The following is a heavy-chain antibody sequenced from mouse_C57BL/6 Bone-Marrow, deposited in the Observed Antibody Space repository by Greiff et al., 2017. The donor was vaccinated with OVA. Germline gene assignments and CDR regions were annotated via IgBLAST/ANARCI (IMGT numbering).Heavy chain of an antibody. CDR2: INPNNGGT. V-gene: IGHV1-26*01. J-gene: IGHJ3*01. CDR3: ARSLLYYGSSYGFAY. CDR1: GYTFTDYY. Sequence: EVQLQQSGPELVKPGASVKISCKASGYTFTDYYMNWVKQSHGKSLEWIGDINPNNGGTSYNQKFKGKATLTVDKSSSTAYMELRSLTSEDSAVYYCARSLLYYGSSYGFAYWGQGTLVTVSA. D-gene: IGHD1-1*01.